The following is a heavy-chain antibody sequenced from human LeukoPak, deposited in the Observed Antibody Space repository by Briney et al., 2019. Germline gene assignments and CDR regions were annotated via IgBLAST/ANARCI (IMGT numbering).Heavy chain of an antibody. CDR3: ARDRGSSSSVSIWSR. CDR1: GFTFSSYS. J-gene: IGHJ4*02. D-gene: IGHD6-6*01. Sequence: PGGSLRLSCAASGFTFSSYSMNWVRQAPGKGLEWVSSISSSSSYIYYADSVKGRFTISRDNAKNSLYLQMNSLRAEDTAVYYCARDRGSSSSVSIWSRGGQGTLVTVS. CDR2: ISSSSSYI. V-gene: IGHV3-21*01.